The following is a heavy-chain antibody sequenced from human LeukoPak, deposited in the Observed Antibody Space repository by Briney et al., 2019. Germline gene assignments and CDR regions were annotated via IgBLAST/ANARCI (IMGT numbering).Heavy chain of an antibody. J-gene: IGHJ4*02. CDR2: MNPNSGNT. CDR3: AKSVGSIVVVTASLDY. Sequence: ASVKVSCKASGYTFTSYDINWVRQATGQGLEWMGWMNPNSGNTGYAQKFQGRVTMTRNTSISTAYMELSSLRAEDTAVYYCAKSVGSIVVVTASLDYWGQGTLVTVSS. V-gene: IGHV1-8*01. CDR1: GYTFTSYD. D-gene: IGHD2-21*02.